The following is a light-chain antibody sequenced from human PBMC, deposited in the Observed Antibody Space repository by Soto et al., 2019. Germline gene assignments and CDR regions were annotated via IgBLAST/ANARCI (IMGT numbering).Light chain of an antibody. CDR3: QQYGSSPL. CDR1: QSVSSSD. CDR2: GAS. V-gene: IGKV3-20*01. Sequence: EIVLTQSPGTLSLSPGERATLSCRASQSVSSSDLAWYQQKPGQAPRLLIYGASSRATGIPDRFSGSGSATDFTLTISRLEPEDFGVYYCQQYGSSPLFGQGTKLEIK. J-gene: IGKJ2*01.